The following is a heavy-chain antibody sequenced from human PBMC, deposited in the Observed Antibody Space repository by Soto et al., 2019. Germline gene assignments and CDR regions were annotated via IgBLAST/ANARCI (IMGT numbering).Heavy chain of an antibody. Sequence: GGSLRLSCAASGFTFSSYAMSWVRQAPGKGLEWVSAISGSGGSTYYADSVKGRFTISRDNSKNTLYLQMNSLRAEDTAVYYCAKINRMTTVTTHYYFDYWGHGTLVTVSS. CDR2: ISGSGGST. D-gene: IGHD4-4*01. J-gene: IGHJ4*01. V-gene: IGHV3-23*01. CDR1: GFTFSSYA. CDR3: AKINRMTTVTTHYYFDY.